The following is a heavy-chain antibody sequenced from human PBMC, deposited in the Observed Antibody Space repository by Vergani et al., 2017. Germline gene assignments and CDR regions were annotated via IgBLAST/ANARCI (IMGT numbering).Heavy chain of an antibody. J-gene: IGHJ6*02. D-gene: IGHD4-17*01. V-gene: IGHV1-24*01. CDR3: ATPQTVTTGGMEV. CDR2: FDPEDGET. CDR1: GYTLTELS. Sequence: QVQLVQSGAEVKKPGASVKVSCKVSGYTLTELSMHWVRQAPGKGLEWMGGFDPEDGETIYAEKFKGRVTIAADTSTDTALLELSSLRSEDTAVYYCATPQTVTTGGMEVWGQGTTVIVSS.